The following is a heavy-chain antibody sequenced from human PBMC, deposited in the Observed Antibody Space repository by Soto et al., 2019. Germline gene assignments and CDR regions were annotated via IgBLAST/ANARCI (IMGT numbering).Heavy chain of an antibody. V-gene: IGHV1-18*01. D-gene: IGHD3-10*02. CDR3: ARKGLFGELFLDY. CDR2: IIANNGKT. Sequence: GASVKVSCKASGGTFSSYAISWVRQAPGQGLEWMGWIIANNGKTNYAQKLQGRVTMTTDKSTSTAYMELRSLRSDDTAVYYCARKGLFGELFLDYWGQGTLVTVSS. CDR1: GGTFSSYA. J-gene: IGHJ4*02.